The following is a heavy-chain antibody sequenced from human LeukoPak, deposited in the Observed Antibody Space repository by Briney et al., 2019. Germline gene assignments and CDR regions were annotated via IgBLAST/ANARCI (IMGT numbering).Heavy chain of an antibody. D-gene: IGHD5-24*01. CDR3: ARDREVATIDWYFDL. J-gene: IGHJ2*01. V-gene: IGHV3-20*01. CDR1: GFTFGDYG. CDR2: INLNGGTT. Sequence: GGSLRLSCAASGFTFGDYGMSWVRQAPGKGLEWASGINLNGGTTGYADSVKGRFTISRDNAKNSLYLQMNSLRAEDTALYHCARDREVATIDWYFDLWGRGTLVTVSS.